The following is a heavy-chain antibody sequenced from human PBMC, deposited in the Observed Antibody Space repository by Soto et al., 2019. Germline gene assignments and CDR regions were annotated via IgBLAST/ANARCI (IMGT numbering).Heavy chain of an antibody. D-gene: IGHD2-2*01. CDR2: ISGSGGST. CDR1: GFTFSSYA. J-gene: IGHJ6*02. Sequence: EVQLLESGGGLVQPGGSLRLSCAASGFTFSSYAMSWVRQAPGKGLEWVSAISGSGGSTYYADSVKGRSTISRDNSKNTLYLQMNSLRAEDTAVYYCAKDAFYPSCSSTSCYPSYYYYGMDVWGQGTTVTVSS. CDR3: AKDAFYPSCSSTSCYPSYYYYGMDV. V-gene: IGHV3-23*01.